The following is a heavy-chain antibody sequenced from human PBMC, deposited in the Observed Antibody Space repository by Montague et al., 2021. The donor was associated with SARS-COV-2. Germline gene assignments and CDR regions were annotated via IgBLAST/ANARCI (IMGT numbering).Heavy chain of an antibody. D-gene: IGHD2-2*03. Sequence: VSPGASLSSDSLSWHWIRQSPSRGLEWLASTYYRSKWXNDSAPSVSGRTTVKPDTSRNQFSLHLDSVTPEDTALYFCARKMDSSFDVWGKGTMVIVSS. CDR2: TYYRSKWXN. CDR3: ARKMDSSFDV. V-gene: IGHV6-1*01. CDR1: GASLSSDSLS. J-gene: IGHJ3*01.